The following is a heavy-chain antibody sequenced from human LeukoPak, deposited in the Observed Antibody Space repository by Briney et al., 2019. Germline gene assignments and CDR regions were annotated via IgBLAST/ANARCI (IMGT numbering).Heavy chain of an antibody. CDR3: ARASNRGFDY. Sequence: PGASVKVSCKASGYTFTSYYMHWVRQAPGQGLEWMGIINPSGSSTNYPQKFQGRVTMTRDTSTSTVYMELSSLRSEDTAVYYCARASNRGFDYWGQGTLVTVSS. V-gene: IGHV1-46*01. J-gene: IGHJ4*02. D-gene: IGHD7-27*01. CDR2: INPSGSST. CDR1: GYTFTSYY.